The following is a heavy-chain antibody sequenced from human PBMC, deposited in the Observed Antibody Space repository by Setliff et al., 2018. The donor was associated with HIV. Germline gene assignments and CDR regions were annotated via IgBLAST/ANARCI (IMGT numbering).Heavy chain of an antibody. CDR3: ARQRDFDWLLQNYYYMDV. V-gene: IGHV4-34*01. CDR2: INHGGST. Sequence: SETLSLTCAVYGGSFSGYYWSWIRQPPGKGLEWIGKINHGGSTNYNPSLKSRVTVSIDTSKNQFSLKLSSVTAADTAVYYCARQRDFDWLLQNYYYMDVWGKGATVTVSS. CDR1: GGSFSGYY. D-gene: IGHD3-9*01. J-gene: IGHJ6*03.